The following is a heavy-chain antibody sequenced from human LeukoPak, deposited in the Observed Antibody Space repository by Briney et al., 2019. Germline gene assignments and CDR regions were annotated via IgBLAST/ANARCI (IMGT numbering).Heavy chain of an antibody. CDR1: GFTFSNRN. CDR3: AGYGDYAP. CDR2: ISTSSTTM. D-gene: IGHD4-17*01. Sequence: GESLRLSCAASGFTFSNRNMNWVRQAPGKGLEWVSYISTSSTTMYYADSVKGRFTISRDNAKNLLYLQMNSLRAEDTAVYYCAGYGDYAPWGQGTLVTVSS. J-gene: IGHJ5*02. V-gene: IGHV3-48*01.